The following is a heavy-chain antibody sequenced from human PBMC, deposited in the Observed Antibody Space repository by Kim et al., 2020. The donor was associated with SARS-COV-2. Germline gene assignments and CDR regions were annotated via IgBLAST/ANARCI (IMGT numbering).Heavy chain of an antibody. CDR2: INHSGST. Sequence: SETLSLTCAVYGGSFSGYHWSWIRQPPGKGLEWIGEINHSGSTNYSPSLKSRVTISIDTSRNQFTLKLTSVTAADTALYYCARGRAGVVPGAILGSGPPYDYDGMDVWGQGTTVTVSS. J-gene: IGHJ6*02. CDR1: GGSFSGYH. CDR3: ARGRAGVVPGAILGSGPPYDYDGMDV. V-gene: IGHV4-34*01. D-gene: IGHD2-2*01.